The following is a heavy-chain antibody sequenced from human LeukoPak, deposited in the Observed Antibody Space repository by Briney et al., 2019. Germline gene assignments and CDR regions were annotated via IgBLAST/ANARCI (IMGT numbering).Heavy chain of an antibody. CDR2: ISSSSSYI. D-gene: IGHD5-18*01. Sequence: GGSLRLSCAASGFTFSSYSMNWVRQAPGKGLEWVSSISSSSSYIYYADSVKGRFTISRDNAKNSLYLQMNSLRAEDTAVYYCARDGIADTAMVTGYYYYYMDVWGKGTTVTVSS. V-gene: IGHV3-21*01. CDR3: ARDGIADTAMVTGYYYYYMDV. J-gene: IGHJ6*03. CDR1: GFTFSSYS.